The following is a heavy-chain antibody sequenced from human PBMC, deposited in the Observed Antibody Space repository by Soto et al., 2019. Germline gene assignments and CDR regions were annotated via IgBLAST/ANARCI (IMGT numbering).Heavy chain of an antibody. CDR2: INPNSGGT. V-gene: IGHV1-2*04. J-gene: IGHJ5*02. CDR1: GYTITYYY. Sequence: SVKVSCKASGYTITYYYMHSVPQAPGQGLEWMGWINPNSGGTNYAQKFQGWVTMTRDTSISTAYMELSSLRSEDTAVYYCATRGYYYDSSGYYYANWFDPWGQGTLVTVSS. CDR3: ATRGYYYDSSGYYYANWFDP. D-gene: IGHD3-22*01.